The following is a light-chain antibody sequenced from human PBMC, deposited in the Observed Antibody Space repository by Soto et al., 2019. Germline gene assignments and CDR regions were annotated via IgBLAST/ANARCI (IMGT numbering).Light chain of an antibody. V-gene: IGLV2-18*02. Sequence: HSVLAQPPYVSGSPGQSVTISCTGTSSDVGSYNRVSWYQQPPGTAPKLMIYDVSNRPSGVPDRFSGSKSGNTASLTISGLQAEDEADYYCSSFTSSSTYVFGTGTKVTV. CDR1: SSDVGSYNR. CDR2: DVS. CDR3: SSFTSSSTYV. J-gene: IGLJ1*01.